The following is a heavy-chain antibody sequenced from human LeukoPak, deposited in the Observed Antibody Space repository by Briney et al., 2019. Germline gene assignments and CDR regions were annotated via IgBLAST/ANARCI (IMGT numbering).Heavy chain of an antibody. CDR2: TYVSGNT. J-gene: IGHJ5*02. CDR1: GIDVSSNY. V-gene: IGHV3-66*01. D-gene: IGHD1-26*01. CDR3: AREVGA. Sequence: GGSLRLSCTVSGIDVSSNYISWVRQAPGKGLEWVSVTYVSGNTYYADSVKGRFIVSRDNSKNTLYLEMNSLRVEDTGVYYCAREVGAWGQGTLVTVSS.